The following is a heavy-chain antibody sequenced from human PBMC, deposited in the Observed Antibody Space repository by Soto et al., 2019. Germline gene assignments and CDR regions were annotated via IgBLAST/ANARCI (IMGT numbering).Heavy chain of an antibody. V-gene: IGHV4-59*01. D-gene: IGHD2-15*01. CDR1: SGSISGYY. CDR2: IYYIGST. Sequence: SETLSLTCTVSSGSISGYYWSWIRQPPGKGLVWIGYIYYIGSTTYNPSLKSRVTISVDTSKNQFSLTLNSVTAADTALYYCARRYCSGVSCYSGFDYWGQGTLVTVSS. CDR3: ARRYCSGVSCYSGFDY. J-gene: IGHJ4*02.